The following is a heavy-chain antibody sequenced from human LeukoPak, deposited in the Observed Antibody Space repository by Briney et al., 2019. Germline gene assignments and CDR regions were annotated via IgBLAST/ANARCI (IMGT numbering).Heavy chain of an antibody. V-gene: IGHV3-11*04. CDR1: GFTFSDYY. J-gene: IGHJ5*02. D-gene: IGHD2-2*01. CDR3: AREDEYQLLFP. CDR2: ISSSGSTI. Sequence: GGSLRLSCAASGFTFSDYYMSWIRQAPGKGLEWVSYISSSGSTIYYADSVKGRFTISRDNAKNLLYLQMNSLRAEDTAVYYCAREDEYQLLFPWGQGTLVTVSS.